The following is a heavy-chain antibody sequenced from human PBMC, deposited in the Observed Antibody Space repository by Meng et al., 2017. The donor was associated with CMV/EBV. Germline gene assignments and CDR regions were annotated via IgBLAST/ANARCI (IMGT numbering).Heavy chain of an antibody. J-gene: IGHJ5*02. V-gene: IGHV3-30*02. Sequence: GGSLRLSCVASGFTFSSYGMHWVRQAPGKGLEWVAFIRYDGSNKYYADSVKGRFTISRDNSKNTLYLQMNSLRAEDTAVYYCAIGEYDILTGSRPWGQGTLVTVSS. CDR2: IRYDGSNK. CDR3: AIGEYDILTGSRP. D-gene: IGHD3-9*01. CDR1: GFTFSSYG.